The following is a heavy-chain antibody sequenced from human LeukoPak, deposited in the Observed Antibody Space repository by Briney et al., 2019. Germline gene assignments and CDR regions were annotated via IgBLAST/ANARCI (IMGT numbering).Heavy chain of an antibody. J-gene: IGHJ3*02. V-gene: IGHV4-34*01. CDR2: INHSGST. Sequence: SETLSLTCAVYGGSFSGYYWSWIRQPPGKGLEWIGEINHSGSTNYNPPLKSRVTISVDTSKNQFSLKLSSVTAADTAVYYCARTTAAADLGPRVDAFDIWGQGTMVTVSS. D-gene: IGHD6-13*01. CDR3: ARTTAAADLGPRVDAFDI. CDR1: GGSFSGYY.